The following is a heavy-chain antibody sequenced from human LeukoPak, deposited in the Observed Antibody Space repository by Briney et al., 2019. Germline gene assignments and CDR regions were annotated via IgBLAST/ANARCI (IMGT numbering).Heavy chain of an antibody. D-gene: IGHD5-24*01. CDR2: VFTSGST. V-gene: IGHV4-4*07. Sequence: SETLSLTCTASGGSISSYFWSWIRQPAGKGLEWIGRVFTSGSTNYNPSLKSRATISVDTSKNQFSLKLTSVTAADTAVYYCARGKGQLDLWGQGSLVTVSS. CDR1: GGSISSYF. J-gene: IGHJ5*02. CDR3: ARGKGQLDL.